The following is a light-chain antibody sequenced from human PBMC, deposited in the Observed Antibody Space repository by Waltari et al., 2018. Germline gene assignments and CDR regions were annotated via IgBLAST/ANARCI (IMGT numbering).Light chain of an antibody. V-gene: IGKV3-15*01. CDR1: QSIYDN. CDR3: QQYNRWPPVT. J-gene: IGKJ4*01. CDR2: GAS. Sequence: VVMTQSPATLSVSPGERATLSCRASQSIYDNLAWYQQKPGQSPRLLIYGASTRATGIPSRFSGSGSGTDFTLTISSLQSEDSAVYFCQQYNRWPPVTFGGGTKVEIK.